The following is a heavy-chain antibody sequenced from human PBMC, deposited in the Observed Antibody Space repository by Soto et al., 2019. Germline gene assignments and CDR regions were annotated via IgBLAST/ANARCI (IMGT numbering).Heavy chain of an antibody. Sequence: VKVSCKASGYTFTSYAMHWVRQAPGQRLEWMGWINAGNGNTKYSQKFQSRVTITRDTSASTAYMELSSLRSEDTAVYYCARDSVGYCSSTSCYALNWFDPWGQGTLVTVSS. D-gene: IGHD2-2*01. V-gene: IGHV1-3*01. J-gene: IGHJ5*02. CDR3: ARDSVGYCSSTSCYALNWFDP. CDR1: GYTFTSYA. CDR2: INAGNGNT.